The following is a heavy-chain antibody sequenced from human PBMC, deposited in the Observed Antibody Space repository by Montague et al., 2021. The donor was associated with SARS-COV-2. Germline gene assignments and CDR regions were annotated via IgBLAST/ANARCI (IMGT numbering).Heavy chain of an antibody. CDR2: VSASGST. CDR3: ARDVVAAPGTFDY. D-gene: IGHD6-13*01. V-gene: IGHV4-4*07. Sequence: SETLSLTCTVSGDSISYFYWGWIRQPAGKGLEWIGRVSASGSTHYNPSLNSRVTMSVDTSKKQFSLRLSPVTAADTAVYYCARDVVAAPGTFDYWGQGTLVTVSS. CDR1: GDSISYFY. J-gene: IGHJ4*02.